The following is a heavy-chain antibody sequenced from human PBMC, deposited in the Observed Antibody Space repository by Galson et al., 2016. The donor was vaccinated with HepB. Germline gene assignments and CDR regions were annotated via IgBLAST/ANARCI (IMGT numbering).Heavy chain of an antibody. V-gene: IGHV3-30-3*01. J-gene: IGHJ3*01. CDR1: GFTFSSYA. D-gene: IGHD5-24*01. Sequence: SLRLSCAASGFTFSSYAMSWVRLAPGKGLEWVAVLSFDGSNKYYADSVKGRFTISRDNSKNALNLQMNSLRPDDTALYYCARAKMASIMFVDAFDLWGQGTMVTVS. CDR3: ARAKMASIMFVDAFDL. CDR2: LSFDGSNK.